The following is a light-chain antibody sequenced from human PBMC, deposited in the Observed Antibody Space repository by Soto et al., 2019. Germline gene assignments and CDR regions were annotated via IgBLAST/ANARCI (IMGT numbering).Light chain of an antibody. V-gene: IGKV1-39*01. J-gene: IGKJ1*01. CDR3: QHTYSTPRT. CDR1: QNIKNW. Sequence: DIHMTQSPSTLSASVGDRVTITCRASQNIKNWLAWYQQRPGQAPKLLIYAASSLQSGVPSRFSGSGSGTDFTLTISSLQPEDFATYYCQHTYSTPRTFGQGTKVDIK. CDR2: AAS.